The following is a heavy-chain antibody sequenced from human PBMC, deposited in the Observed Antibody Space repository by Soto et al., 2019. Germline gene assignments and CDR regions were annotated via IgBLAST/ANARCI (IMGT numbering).Heavy chain of an antibody. V-gene: IGHV3-23*01. Sequence: HPGGSLRLSCAASGFTFSSYAMSWVRQAPGKGLEWVSAISGSGGTTYYADSVKGRFTISRDNSKNTLYLQMNSLRAEDTAVYYCARDGQRLGYCSGGSCYPQDDAFDIWGQGTMVT. CDR1: GFTFSSYA. D-gene: IGHD2-15*01. J-gene: IGHJ3*02. CDR3: ARDGQRLGYCSGGSCYPQDDAFDI. CDR2: ISGSGGTT.